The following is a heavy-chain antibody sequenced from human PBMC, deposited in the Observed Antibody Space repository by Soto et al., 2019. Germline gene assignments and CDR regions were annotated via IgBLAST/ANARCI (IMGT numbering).Heavy chain of an antibody. CDR2: ISWDGGST. J-gene: IGHJ5*02. CDR3: AKDIYAYCSSTSCKTPLDP. Sequence: GGSLRLSCAASGFTFDDYTMHWVRQAPGKGLEWVSLISWDGGSTYYADSVKGRFTISRDNSKNSLYLQMNSLRTEDTALYYCAKDIYAYCSSTSCKTPLDPWGQGTLVTVSS. D-gene: IGHD2-2*01. CDR1: GFTFDDYT. V-gene: IGHV3-43*01.